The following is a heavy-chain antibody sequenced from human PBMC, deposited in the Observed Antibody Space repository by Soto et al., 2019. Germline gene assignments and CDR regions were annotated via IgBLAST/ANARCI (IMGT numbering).Heavy chain of an antibody. J-gene: IGHJ6*02. CDR3: ARETVVFWVGKTLYWAYGMDV. V-gene: IGHV1-46*01. Sequence: QVQLVQSGPEVKKPGASVKLSCKASGYTFTTYYVHWVRQAPGQGLEWMGIINPSDGSTNYAQKFQGRVTMTRDTSTGTVCMDLSSLRSEDTAVYYCARETVVFWVGKTLYWAYGMDVWGRGTTVTVSS. D-gene: IGHD2-8*02. CDR2: INPSDGST. CDR1: GYTFTTYY.